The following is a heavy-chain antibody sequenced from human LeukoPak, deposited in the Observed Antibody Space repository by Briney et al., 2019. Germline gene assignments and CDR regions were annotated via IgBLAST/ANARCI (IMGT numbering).Heavy chain of an antibody. J-gene: IGHJ4*02. CDR3: ARDPDSSGYDY. CDR1: GFTFDDYA. Sequence: GGSLRLSCAASGFTFDDYAMHWVRQAPGKGLEWVSGISWNSGSIGYADSVKGRFTISRDNAKNLLYLQMNSLRAEDTAVYYCARDPDSSGYDYWGQGTLVTVSS. D-gene: IGHD3-22*01. CDR2: ISWNSGSI. V-gene: IGHV3-9*01.